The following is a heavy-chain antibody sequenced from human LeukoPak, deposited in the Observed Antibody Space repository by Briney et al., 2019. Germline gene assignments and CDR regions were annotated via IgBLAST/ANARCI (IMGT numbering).Heavy chain of an antibody. J-gene: IGHJ6*02. D-gene: IGHD3-22*01. CDR2: IYTSGST. CDR3: ARDRGGYLNDYYYYGMDV. Sequence: PSETLSLTCTVSGGSISSYYWSWIRQPAGKGLEWIGRIYTSGSTNYNPSLKSRVTMSVDTSKNQFSLKLSSVTAADTAVYYCARDRGGYLNDYYYYGMDVWGQGTTVTVSS. CDR1: GGSISSYY. V-gene: IGHV4-4*07.